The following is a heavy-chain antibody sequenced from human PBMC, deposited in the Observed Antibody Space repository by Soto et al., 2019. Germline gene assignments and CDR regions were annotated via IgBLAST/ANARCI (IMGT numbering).Heavy chain of an antibody. V-gene: IGHV4-59*12. D-gene: IGHD6-13*01. J-gene: IGHJ4*02. CDR2: IYYSGST. Sequence: SETLSLTCTVSGGSISSYYWSWIRQPPGKGLEWIGYIYYSGSTNYNPSLKSRVTIPVDTSKNQFSLKLSSVTAADTAVYYCAKDQGSSWYEIDYWGQGTLVTVSS. CDR1: GGSISSYY. CDR3: AKDQGSSWYEIDY.